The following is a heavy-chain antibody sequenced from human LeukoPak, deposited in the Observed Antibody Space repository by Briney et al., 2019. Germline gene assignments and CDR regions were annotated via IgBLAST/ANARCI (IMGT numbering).Heavy chain of an antibody. CDR3: ARHFKADWFDP. J-gene: IGHJ5*02. CDR2: IYYSGST. CDR1: GGSISSSSYY. Sequence: SETLSLTCTVSGGSISSSSYYWGWIRQPPGKGLKWIGSIYYSGSTYYNPSLKSRVTISVDTSKNQFSLKLSSVTAADTAVYYCARHFKADWFDPWGQGTLVTVSS. V-gene: IGHV4-39*01.